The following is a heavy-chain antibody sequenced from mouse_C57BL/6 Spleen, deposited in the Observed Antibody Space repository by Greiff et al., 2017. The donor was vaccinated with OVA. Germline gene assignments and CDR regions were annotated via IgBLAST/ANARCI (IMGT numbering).Heavy chain of an antibody. CDR1: GYAFSSSW. D-gene: IGHD2-10*01. CDR3: ARTYYGNYVDFDY. J-gene: IGHJ2*01. V-gene: IGHV1-82*01. Sequence: QVQLKESGPELVKPGASVKISCKASGYAFSSSWMNWVKQRPGKGLEWIGRIYPGDGDTNYNGKFKGKATLTADKSSSTAYMQLSSLTSEDSAVYFCARTYYGNYVDFDYWGQGTTLTVSS. CDR2: IYPGDGDT.